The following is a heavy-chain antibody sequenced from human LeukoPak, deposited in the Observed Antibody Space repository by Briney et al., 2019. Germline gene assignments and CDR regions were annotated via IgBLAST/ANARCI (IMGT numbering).Heavy chain of an antibody. Sequence: ASVKVSCKASRYTFIDYYIHWVRQATGQGLEWMRWMNPNSGNTGYAQKFQGRVTMTRNTSISTAYMELSSLRSEDTAVYYCARGRSSSGYYFDYWGQGTLVTVSS. J-gene: IGHJ4*02. CDR2: MNPNSGNT. CDR1: RYTFIDYY. D-gene: IGHD3-22*01. CDR3: ARGRSSSGYYFDY. V-gene: IGHV1-8*02.